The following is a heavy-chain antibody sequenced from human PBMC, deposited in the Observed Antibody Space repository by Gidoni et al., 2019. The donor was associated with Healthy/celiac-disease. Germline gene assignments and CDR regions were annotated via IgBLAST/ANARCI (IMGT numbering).Heavy chain of an antibody. CDR3: ARGYYYDSSGYPFDY. CDR2: IYTSGST. CDR1: GGSISSGSYY. D-gene: IGHD3-22*01. J-gene: IGHJ4*02. V-gene: IGHV4-61*02. Sequence: QVQLQESGPGLVKPSQTLSRTCNVSGGSISSGSYYWSWIRQPAGKGLEWIGRIYTSGSTNYNPSLKSRVTISVDTSKNQFSLKLSSVTAADTAVYYCARGYYYDSSGYPFDYWGQGTLVTVSS.